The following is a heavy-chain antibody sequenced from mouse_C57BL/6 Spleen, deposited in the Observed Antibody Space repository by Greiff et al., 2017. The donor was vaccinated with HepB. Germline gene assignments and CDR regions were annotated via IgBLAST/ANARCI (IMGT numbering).Heavy chain of an antibody. CDR3: ARDLLWEGFAY. V-gene: IGHV5-17*01. J-gene: IGHJ3*01. CDR1: GFTFSDYG. D-gene: IGHD2-1*01. Sequence: EVKLMESGGGLVKPGGSLKLSCAASGFTFSDYGMHWVRQAPEKGLEWVAYISSGSSTIYYADTVKGRFTISRDNAKNTLFLQMTSLRSEDTAMYYCARDLLWEGFAYWGQGTLVTVSA. CDR2: ISSGSSTI.